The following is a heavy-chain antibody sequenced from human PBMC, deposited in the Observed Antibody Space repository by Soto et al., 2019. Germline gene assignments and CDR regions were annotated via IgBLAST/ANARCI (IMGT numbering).Heavy chain of an antibody. CDR1: GYTFTGYY. Sequence: GASVKVSCKASGYTFTGYYMHWVRQAHGQGLEWMGWINPNSGGTNYAQKFQGRVTMTRDTSISTAYMELSRLRSDDTAVYYCARDLVKYYDSSGYYPRNYYYYYGMDVWGQGTTVTVSS. V-gene: IGHV1-2*02. J-gene: IGHJ6*02. CDR2: INPNSGGT. D-gene: IGHD3-22*01. CDR3: ARDLVKYYDSSGYYPRNYYYYYGMDV.